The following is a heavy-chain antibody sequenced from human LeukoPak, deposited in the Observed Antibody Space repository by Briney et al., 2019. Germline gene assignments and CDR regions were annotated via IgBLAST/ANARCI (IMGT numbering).Heavy chain of an antibody. D-gene: IGHD5-18*01. V-gene: IGHV3-30*18. J-gene: IGHJ4*02. CDR1: GFTFSSYG. Sequence: GGSLRLSCAASGFTFSSYGMHWVRQAPGKGLEWVAVISYDGSNKYYADSVKGRFTISRDNSKNTLYLQMNSLRAEDTAVYYCAKAVFRGAMVEDWGQGTLVTVSS. CDR3: AKAVFRGAMVED. CDR2: ISYDGSNK.